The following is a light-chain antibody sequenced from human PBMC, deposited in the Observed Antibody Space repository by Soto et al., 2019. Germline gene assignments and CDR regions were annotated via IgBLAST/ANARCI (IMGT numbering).Light chain of an antibody. V-gene: IGKV1-5*01. CDR3: QQYNSYQIT. CDR2: DAS. Sequence: DIQMTQSPSSLSACVGDRVTITCRASQSISSYLNWYQQKPGKAPKLLIYDASSLESGVPSRFSGSGSGTEFTLTISSLQPDDFATYYCQQYNSYQITFGQGTRLEI. J-gene: IGKJ5*01. CDR1: QSISSY.